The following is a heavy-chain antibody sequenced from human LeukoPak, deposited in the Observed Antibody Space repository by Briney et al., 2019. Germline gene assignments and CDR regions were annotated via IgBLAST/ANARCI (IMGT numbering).Heavy chain of an antibody. Sequence: ASVKVSCKASGGTFSSYAISWVRQAPGQGLEWMGRINAGNGNTKYSQKFQGRVTITRDTSASTAYMELSSLRSDDTAVYYCARGGRGYSSSWVEGKNWFDPWGQGTLVTVSS. D-gene: IGHD6-13*01. J-gene: IGHJ5*02. CDR1: GGTFSSYA. CDR2: INAGNGNT. CDR3: ARGGRGYSSSWVEGKNWFDP. V-gene: IGHV1-3*01.